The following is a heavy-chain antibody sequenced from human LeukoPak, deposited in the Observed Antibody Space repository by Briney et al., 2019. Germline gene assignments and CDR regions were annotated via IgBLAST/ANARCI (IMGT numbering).Heavy chain of an antibody. Sequence: PSETLSLTCTVSGGSISSYYWSWIRQPPGRGLEWIGYIYYSGSTNYNPSLTSRVTISVDTSKNQFSLKLSSVTAADTAVYYCARMKGGDYGDLQTTHYYYGMDVWGQGTTVTVSS. CDR3: ARMKGGDYGDLQTTHYYYGMDV. V-gene: IGHV4-59*01. D-gene: IGHD4-17*01. CDR1: GGSISSYY. CDR2: IYYSGST. J-gene: IGHJ6*02.